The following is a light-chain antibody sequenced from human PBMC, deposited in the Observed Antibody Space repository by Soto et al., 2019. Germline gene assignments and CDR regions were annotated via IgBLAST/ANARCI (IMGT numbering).Light chain of an antibody. CDR1: SSNIGSNY. Sequence: QSVLTQPPSASGTPGQRVTISCSGRSSNIGSNYVYWYQQLPGTAPKLLIYRNNQRPSGVPDRFSGSKSGTSASLAISGLGSGDESEYYCVAWDDSLSGVVFGGGTQLTVL. CDR3: VAWDDSLSGVV. CDR2: RNN. V-gene: IGLV1-47*01. J-gene: IGLJ2*01.